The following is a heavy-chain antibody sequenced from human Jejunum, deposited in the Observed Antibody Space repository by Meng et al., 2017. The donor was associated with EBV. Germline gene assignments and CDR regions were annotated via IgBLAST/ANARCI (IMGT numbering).Heavy chain of an antibody. CDR3: ARDYSDSSRQGY. J-gene: IGHJ4*02. D-gene: IGHD3-22*01. CDR1: GDKLSDYK. CDR2: INAGDGTT. V-gene: IGHV1-3*01. Sequence: VKFGGGGWEPGVCVKCSCKASGDKLSDYKMHWVRQAPGQGLEWMGWINAGDGTTQYSQKLQGRVTITRDTSARTAYMELSRLGSDDTAVYYCARDYSDSSRQGYWGQGTLVTVSS.